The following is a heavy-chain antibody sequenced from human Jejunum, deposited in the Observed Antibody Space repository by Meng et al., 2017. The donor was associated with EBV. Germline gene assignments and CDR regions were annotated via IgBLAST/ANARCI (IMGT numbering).Heavy chain of an antibody. D-gene: IGHD3-10*01. Sequence: QAQLQAGGAGLLKPSESLSLTCAVYGGSFSDYYWTWIRQPPGKGLEWIGEINHGGGAIYNPSLKSRVTISVDTSKNQFSLKLSSVTAADTAVYYCARLGGYASGTYYPIDPWGQGTLVTVSS. CDR1: GGSFSDYY. J-gene: IGHJ5*02. V-gene: IGHV4-34*01. CDR3: ARLGGYASGTYYPIDP. CDR2: INHGGGA.